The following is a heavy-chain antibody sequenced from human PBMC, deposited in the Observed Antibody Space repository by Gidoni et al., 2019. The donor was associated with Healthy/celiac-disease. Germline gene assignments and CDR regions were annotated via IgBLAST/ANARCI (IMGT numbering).Heavy chain of an antibody. CDR3: AKGVVVVAATPPYFDY. J-gene: IGHJ4*02. V-gene: IGHV3-23*01. CDR2: ISGSGCST. CDR1: GFTFSSYA. Sequence: EVQLLEYGGGLVQPGGSLRLSCAASGFTFSSYAMSWVRQAPGKGLEWVSAISGSGCSTYYADSVKGRFTISRDNSKNTLYLQMNSLRAEDTAVYYCAKGVVVVAATPPYFDYWGQGTLVTVSS. D-gene: IGHD2-15*01.